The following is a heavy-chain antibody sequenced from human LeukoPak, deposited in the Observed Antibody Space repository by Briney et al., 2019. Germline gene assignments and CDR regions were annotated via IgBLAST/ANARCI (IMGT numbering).Heavy chain of an antibody. CDR1: GFTFSSYA. Sequence: TGGSLRLSCAASGFTFSSYAMSWVRQAPGKGLEWVSAISGSGGSTYYADSVKGRFTISRDNSKNTLYLQMNSLRAEDTAIYYCTKDRGMGGSFYDCGHWGQGTLITVSS. J-gene: IGHJ4*02. V-gene: IGHV3-23*01. CDR3: TKDRGMGGSFYDCGH. D-gene: IGHD1-26*01. CDR2: ISGSGGST.